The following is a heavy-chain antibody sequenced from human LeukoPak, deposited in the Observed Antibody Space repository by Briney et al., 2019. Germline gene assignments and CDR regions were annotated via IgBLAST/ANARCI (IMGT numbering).Heavy chain of an antibody. CDR2: IYPGDSDT. J-gene: IGHJ2*01. V-gene: IGHV5-51*01. Sequence: GESLKISCKGSGYSFISYWIGWVRQMPGKGLEWMGIIYPGDSDTRYSPSFQGQVTISADKSISTAYLQWSSLKASDTAMYYCARQVPYGKPMGAGYWYFDLWGRGTLVTVSS. CDR1: GYSFISYW. CDR3: ARQVPYGKPMGAGYWYFDL. D-gene: IGHD4-17*01.